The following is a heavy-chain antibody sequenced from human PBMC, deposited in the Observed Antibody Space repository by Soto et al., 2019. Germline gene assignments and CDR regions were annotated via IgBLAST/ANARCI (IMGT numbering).Heavy chain of an antibody. Sequence: QVQLVESGGGVVQPGRSLRLSCAASGFTFSSYGMHWVRQAPGKGLEWVAVIWYDGSNKYYADSVKGRFTISRDNSKNTLYLQMNSLRAEDTAVYYCARAQGPTLSMVAPGYWGQGTLVTVSS. J-gene: IGHJ4*02. CDR1: GFTFSSYG. CDR2: IWYDGSNK. D-gene: IGHD5-12*01. CDR3: ARAQGPTLSMVAPGY. V-gene: IGHV3-33*01.